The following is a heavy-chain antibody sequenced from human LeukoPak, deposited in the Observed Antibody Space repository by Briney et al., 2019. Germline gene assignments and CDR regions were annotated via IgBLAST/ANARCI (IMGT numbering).Heavy chain of an antibody. Sequence: SETLSLTCTVSGGSISSSSYYWSWIRQPAGKGLEWIGRIYTSGSTNYNPSLKSRVTMSVDTSKNQFSLKLSSVTAADTAVYYCARDCFSCVRGYSPHGTDAFDIWGQGTMVTVSS. CDR2: IYTSGST. CDR1: GGSISSSSYY. J-gene: IGHJ3*02. V-gene: IGHV4-61*02. D-gene: IGHD5-18*01. CDR3: ARDCFSCVRGYSPHGTDAFDI.